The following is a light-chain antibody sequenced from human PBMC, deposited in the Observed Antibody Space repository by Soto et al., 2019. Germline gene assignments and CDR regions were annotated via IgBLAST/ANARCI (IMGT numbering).Light chain of an antibody. Sequence: QSALTQPPSASGSPEKSVTISGTETSSDVGGYNYVSWFQQHPAKPPKLMIYEVSKRPPGVPDRFSGSKSGNTASLSVSGLQAEDEADYYCSSYAGSNNFVVFGGGTKLTVL. V-gene: IGLV2-8*01. J-gene: IGLJ2*01. CDR1: SSDVGGYNY. CDR2: EVS. CDR3: SSYAGSNNFVV.